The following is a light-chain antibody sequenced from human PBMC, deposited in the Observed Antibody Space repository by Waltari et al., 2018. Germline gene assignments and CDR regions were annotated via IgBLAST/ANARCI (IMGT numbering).Light chain of an antibody. CDR1: SSDVGAYNF. CDR3: CSYAGSFSWV. Sequence: QSALTQPRSVSGSPGQSVTIPCTGTSSDVGAYNFASWYQQHPGKAPKLILYYVSKWPSGVPDRFSGSKSGNTASLTISGLQAEDEGDYYCCSYAGSFSWVFGGGTKLTVL. J-gene: IGLJ3*02. V-gene: IGLV2-11*01. CDR2: YVS.